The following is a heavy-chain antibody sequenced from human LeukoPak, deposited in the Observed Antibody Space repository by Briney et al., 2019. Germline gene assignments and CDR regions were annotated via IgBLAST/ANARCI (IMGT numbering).Heavy chain of an antibody. V-gene: IGHV3-23*01. D-gene: IGHD5-18*01. Sequence: GGSLRLSCAASGFTFSNYAMSWVRQAPGKGLEWVSSISGSGGNTYYADSVKGRFTISRDNPKNTLYLQMNSLRAEDTAVYYCAKDVDTAMVTVFDYWGQGTLVTVSS. CDR1: GFTFSNYA. CDR3: AKDVDTAMVTVFDY. J-gene: IGHJ4*02. CDR2: ISGSGGNT.